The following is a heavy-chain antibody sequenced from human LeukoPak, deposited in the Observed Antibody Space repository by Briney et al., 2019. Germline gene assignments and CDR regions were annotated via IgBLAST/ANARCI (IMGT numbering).Heavy chain of an antibody. CDR1: EFPFVDYA. D-gene: IGHD3-22*01. Sequence: GGSLRLSCTASEFPFVDYAMNWVRQAPGKGLEWVSYISSSGSTIYYADSVKGRFTISRDNAKNSLYLQMNSLRAEDTAVYYCARASYYYDSSGYTFDYWGQGTLVTVSS. CDR3: ARASYYYDSSGYTFDY. CDR2: ISSSGSTI. V-gene: IGHV3-48*03. J-gene: IGHJ4*02.